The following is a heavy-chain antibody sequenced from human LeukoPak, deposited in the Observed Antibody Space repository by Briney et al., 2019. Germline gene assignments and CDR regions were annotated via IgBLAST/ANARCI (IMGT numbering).Heavy chain of an antibody. Sequence: NPSQTLSLTCTVSGDSISSGNYYWSWIRQPAGKGLEWIGRVYTSGSTNYKPSLKSRVTMSVDTSKNQCSLRLNSATATDTAMYYCARGPYSYDSSGCFDYWGQGALVTVSS. J-gene: IGHJ4*02. CDR1: GDSISSGNYY. D-gene: IGHD3-22*01. CDR3: ARGPYSYDSSGCFDY. V-gene: IGHV4-61*02. CDR2: VYTSGST.